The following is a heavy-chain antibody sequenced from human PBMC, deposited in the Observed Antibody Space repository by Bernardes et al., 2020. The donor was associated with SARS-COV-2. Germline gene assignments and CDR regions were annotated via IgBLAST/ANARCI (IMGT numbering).Heavy chain of an antibody. CDR2: ISGSGGST. CDR1: GFTFSSSA. D-gene: IGHD3-3*01. CDR3: AKDQLRFLEWLPADYYGMDV. J-gene: IGHJ6*02. V-gene: IGHV3-23*01. Sequence: GGSLRLSCAASGFTFSSSAMSWVRQAPGKGLEWVSAISGSGGSTYYADSVKGRFTISRDNSKNTLYLQMNSLRAEDTAVYYCAKDQLRFLEWLPADYYGMDVFDQWTTVTVSS.